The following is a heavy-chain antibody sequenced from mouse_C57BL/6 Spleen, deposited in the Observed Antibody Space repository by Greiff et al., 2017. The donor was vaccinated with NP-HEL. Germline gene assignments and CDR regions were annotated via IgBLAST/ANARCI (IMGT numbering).Heavy chain of an antibody. J-gene: IGHJ2*01. CDR3: ARGGGYDGLDY. D-gene: IGHD2-2*01. CDR1: GYSITSGYY. CDR2: ISYDGSN. V-gene: IGHV3-6*01. Sequence: DVKLQESGPGLVKPSQSLSLTCSVTGYSITSGYYWNWIRQFPGNKLEWMGYISYDGSNNYNPSLKNRISITRDTSKNQFFLKLNSVTTEDTATYYCARGGGYDGLDYWGQGTTLTVSS.